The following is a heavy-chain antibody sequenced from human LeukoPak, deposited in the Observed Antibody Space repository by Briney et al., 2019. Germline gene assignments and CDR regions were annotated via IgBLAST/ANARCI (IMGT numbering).Heavy chain of an antibody. D-gene: IGHD1-20*01. J-gene: IGHJ6*03. CDR1: DGSISSYY. Sequence: SETLSLTCTVSDGSISSYYWSWIRQPPGKGLEWIGYIYYSGITNYNPSLKSRVTISIDTSKNQFSLKLSSVTAADTAVYYCARFITGATAIYYYYYMDVWGKGTTVTVSS. CDR3: ARFITGATAIYYYYYMDV. V-gene: IGHV4-59*01. CDR2: IYYSGIT.